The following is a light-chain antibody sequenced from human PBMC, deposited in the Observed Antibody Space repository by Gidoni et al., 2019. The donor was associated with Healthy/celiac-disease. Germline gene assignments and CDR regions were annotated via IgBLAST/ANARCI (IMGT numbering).Light chain of an antibody. CDR3: QVWDSSTVV. Sequence: SYELTQPLSVSVALGQTARITCGGNNIGSKNVHWHQQKPGQAPGLGIYRDINRSSWIPERFSGSNSGNKATLTISRAQAGDEADYYCQVWDSSTVVFGGGTKLTVL. CDR1: NIGSKN. J-gene: IGLJ2*01. CDR2: RDI. V-gene: IGLV3-9*01.